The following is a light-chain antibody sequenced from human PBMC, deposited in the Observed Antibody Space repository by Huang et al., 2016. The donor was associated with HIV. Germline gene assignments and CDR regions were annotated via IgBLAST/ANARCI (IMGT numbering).Light chain of an antibody. CDR2: DAS. J-gene: IGKJ1*01. V-gene: IGKV3-11*01. CDR1: QSVRSY. CDR3: QQRSNWPLT. Sequence: EIVLTQSPATLSLSPGERATLSCRASQSVRSYLAWYQQKPGQAPRRLIYDASNRATGIPARFSGSGSGTDFTLTISSLEPEDFAVYYCQQRSNWPLTCGQGTKVEIK.